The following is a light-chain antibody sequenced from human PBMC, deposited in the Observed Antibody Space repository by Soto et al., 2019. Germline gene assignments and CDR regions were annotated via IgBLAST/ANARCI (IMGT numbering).Light chain of an antibody. V-gene: IGKV1-39*01. Sequence: DRQMPLSPSSLSASIGERDTITCRARQNISGCLNWYRQKPGKAPKLLMYSASTLESGGPARFIGSGSGTDFTLTISSLQPEDSATYYCQQCYATPLTFGGGTKVDIK. CDR3: QQCYATPLT. CDR2: SAS. J-gene: IGKJ4*02. CDR1: QNISGC.